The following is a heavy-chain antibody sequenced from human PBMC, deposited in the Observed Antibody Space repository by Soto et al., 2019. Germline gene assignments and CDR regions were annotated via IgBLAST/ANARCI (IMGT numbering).Heavy chain of an antibody. CDR2: IIPIFGTA. D-gene: IGHD3-10*01. CDR3: ARGSGAGYYYGMDV. Sequence: ASVKVSCKASGGTFSSYAISCVRQAPGQGLEWMGGIIPIFGTANYAQKFQDRVTITADESTSTAYMELSSLRSEDTAVYYCARGSGAGYYYGMDVWGQGTTVTVSS. CDR1: GGTFSSYA. J-gene: IGHJ6*02. V-gene: IGHV1-69*13.